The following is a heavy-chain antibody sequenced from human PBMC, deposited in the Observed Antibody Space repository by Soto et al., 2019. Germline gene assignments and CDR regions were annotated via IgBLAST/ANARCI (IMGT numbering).Heavy chain of an antibody. D-gene: IGHD3-22*01. CDR1: GFSFNRFA. V-gene: IGHV3-30*18. CDR3: AKDRVPVGSVVIIPYYFDV. Sequence: QLELVESGGGVVHPGTSLRLSCAASGFSFNRFATHWVRQAPGKGLEWVALLSSDGSHEMYADSVKGRFTISRENSKNRLYLQMNNLRVEDTALYFCAKDRVPVGSVVIIPYYFDVWGRGTLVTVSS. J-gene: IGHJ4*02. CDR2: LSSDGSHE.